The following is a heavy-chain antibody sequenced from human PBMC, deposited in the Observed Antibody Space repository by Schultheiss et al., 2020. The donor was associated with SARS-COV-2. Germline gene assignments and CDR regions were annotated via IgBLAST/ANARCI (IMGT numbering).Heavy chain of an antibody. J-gene: IGHJ5*02. CDR2: MNPNSGNT. Sequence: ASVKVSCKASGYTFTSYDINWVRQATGQGLEWMGWMNPNSGNTGYAQKFQGRVTITADESTSTAYMELSSLRSEDTAVYYCARAPSIAAPDWFDPWGQGILVTVSS. CDR3: ARAPSIAAPDWFDP. D-gene: IGHD6-6*01. V-gene: IGHV1-8*01. CDR1: GYTFTSYD.